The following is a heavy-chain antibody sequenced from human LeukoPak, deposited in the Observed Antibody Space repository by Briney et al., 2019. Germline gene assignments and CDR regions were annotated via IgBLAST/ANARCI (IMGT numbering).Heavy chain of an antibody. V-gene: IGHV4-59*01. CDR1: GGSISSYY. CDR2: IYYSGST. CDR3: ARGQLWSPGGWFDP. Sequence: SETLFLTCTVSGGSISSYYWSWIRQPPGKGLEWIGYIYYSGSTNYNPSLKSRVTISVDTSKNQFSLKLSSVTAADTAVYYCARGQLWSPGGWFDPWGQGTLVTVSS. J-gene: IGHJ5*02. D-gene: IGHD5-18*01.